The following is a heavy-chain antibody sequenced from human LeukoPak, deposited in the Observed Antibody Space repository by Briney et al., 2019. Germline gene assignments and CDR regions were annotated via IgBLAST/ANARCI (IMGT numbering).Heavy chain of an antibody. V-gene: IGHV4-38-2*02. CDR3: ARGATMVRGVIIRNWFDP. CDR2: IYHSGST. CDR1: GYSISSGYY. D-gene: IGHD3-10*01. J-gene: IGHJ5*02. Sequence: SETLSLTCTVSGYSISSGYYWGWIRQPPGKGLEWIGSIYHSGSTYYNPSLKSRVTISVDTSKNQFSLKLSSVTAADTAVYYCARGATMVRGVIIRNWFDPWGQGTLVTVSS.